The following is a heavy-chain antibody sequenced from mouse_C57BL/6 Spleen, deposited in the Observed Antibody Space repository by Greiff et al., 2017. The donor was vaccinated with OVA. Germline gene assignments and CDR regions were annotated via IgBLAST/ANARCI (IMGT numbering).Heavy chain of an antibody. J-gene: IGHJ4*01. Sequence: EVMLVESGGGLVKPGGSLKLSCVASGFTFSDYGMHWVRQAPEKGLEWVAYISSGSSTIYYADTVKGRFTISRDNAKNTLFLQMTSLRSEDTAMYYCARPDGNYGVFYAMDYWGQGTSVTVSS. CDR1: GFTFSDYG. V-gene: IGHV5-17*01. CDR2: ISSGSSTI. D-gene: IGHD2-1*01. CDR3: ARPDGNYGVFYAMDY.